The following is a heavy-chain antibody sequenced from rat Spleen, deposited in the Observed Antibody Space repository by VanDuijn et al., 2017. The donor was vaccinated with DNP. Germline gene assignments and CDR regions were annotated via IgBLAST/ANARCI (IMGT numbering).Heavy chain of an antibody. CDR1: GFTFSNYD. CDR3: ARWNSGHFDY. Sequence: EVQLVESGGGLVQPGRSLKLSCAASGFTFSNYDMAWVRQAPTKGLEWVASISPSGGSTYYRDSVKGRFTVSRDNAKSSLYLQMDSLRSEDTATYYCARWNSGHFDYWGQGVMVPVSS. CDR2: ISPSGGST. J-gene: IGHJ2*01. D-gene: IGHD4-3*01. V-gene: IGHV5-25*01.